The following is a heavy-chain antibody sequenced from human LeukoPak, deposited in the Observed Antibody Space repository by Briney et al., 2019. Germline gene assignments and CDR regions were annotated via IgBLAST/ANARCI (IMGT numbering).Heavy chain of an antibody. CDR1: GYTFTSYY. J-gene: IGHJ3*02. D-gene: IGHD4-17*01. Sequence: GASVKVSCKASGYTFTSYYMHWVRQAPGQGLEWMGIINPSGGSTSYAQKFQGRVTMTRDTSTSTVYMELSSLRSEDTAVYYCASRTTVTDDAFDIWGQGTMVTVSS. CDR2: INPSGGST. CDR3: ASRTTVTDDAFDI. V-gene: IGHV1-46*01.